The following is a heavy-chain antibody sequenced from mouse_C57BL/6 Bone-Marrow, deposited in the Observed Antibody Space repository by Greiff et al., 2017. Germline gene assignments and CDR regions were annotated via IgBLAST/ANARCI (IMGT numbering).Heavy chain of an antibody. D-gene: IGHD1-1*01. V-gene: IGHV1-55*01. CDR2: IYPGSGST. CDR3: ARSYYGSSYRYYFDY. J-gene: IGHJ2*01. CDR1: GYTFTSYW. Sequence: QVQLQQPGAELVKPGASVKMSCKASGYTFTSYWITWVKQRPGQGLEWIGDIYPGSGSTNYNEKFKSKATLTVDTSSSTAYMQLSSLTSEDSAVYYCARSYYGSSYRYYFDYWGQGTTLTVSS.